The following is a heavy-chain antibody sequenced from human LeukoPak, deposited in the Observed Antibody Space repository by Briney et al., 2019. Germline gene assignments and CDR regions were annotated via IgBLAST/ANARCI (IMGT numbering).Heavy chain of an antibody. CDR3: VKVGSFYPRNPFDI. V-gene: IGHV3-23*01. J-gene: IGHJ3*02. D-gene: IGHD1-14*01. CDR2: ISGSGGST. Sequence: PGGSLRLSCAVSGFTFSTYAMNWVRQAPGKGLEWVSTISGSGGSTYYADSVKGRFTISRDNSKNTLYLQMSSLRAEDTAVYYCVKVGSFYPRNPFDIWGQGTMVTVSS. CDR1: GFTFSTYA.